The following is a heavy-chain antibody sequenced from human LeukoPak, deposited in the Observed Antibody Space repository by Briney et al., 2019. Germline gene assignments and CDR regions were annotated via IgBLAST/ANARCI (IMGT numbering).Heavy chain of an antibody. J-gene: IGHJ6*02. CDR1: GGSFSGYY. CDR3: ARGGTRSYYYYYGMDV. CDR2: INHSGST. Sequence: SETLSLICAVYGGSFSGYYWSWIRQPPGKGLEWIGEINHSGSTNYNPSLKSRVTISVDTSKNQFSLKLSSVTAADTAVYYCARGGTRSYYYYYGMDVWGQGTTVTVSS. D-gene: IGHD2-2*01. V-gene: IGHV4-34*01.